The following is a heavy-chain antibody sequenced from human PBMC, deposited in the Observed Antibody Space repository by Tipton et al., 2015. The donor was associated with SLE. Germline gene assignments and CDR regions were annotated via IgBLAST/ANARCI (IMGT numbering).Heavy chain of an antibody. CDR1: GGSISSSSYY. D-gene: IGHD5-18*01. V-gene: IGHV4-39*07. CDR3: ARVGGGYFTNWFDP. J-gene: IGHJ5*02. Sequence: LRLSCTVSGGSISSSSYYWGWIRQPPGKGLEWIGSIYYSGSTYYNPSLKSRVTISVDTSKNQFSLKLSSVTAADTAVYYCARVGGGYFTNWFDPWGQGTLVTVSS. CDR2: IYYSGST.